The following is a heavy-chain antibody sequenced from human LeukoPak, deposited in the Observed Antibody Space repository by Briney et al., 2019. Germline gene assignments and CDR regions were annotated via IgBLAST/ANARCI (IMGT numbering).Heavy chain of an antibody. CDR3: AGVFSGRRPFEL. CDR1: GDSINSYY. Sequence: SETLSLTGTVPGDSINSYYWNWIRQPPGKGLEWIGYIYYRGFTNYNPSLKSRVSTSIDTSKKQFSLKLSSVTAADTAIYYCAGVFSGRRPFELWGKGTLVTVSS. J-gene: IGHJ4*02. CDR2: IYYRGFT. D-gene: IGHD3-10*01. V-gene: IGHV4-59*01.